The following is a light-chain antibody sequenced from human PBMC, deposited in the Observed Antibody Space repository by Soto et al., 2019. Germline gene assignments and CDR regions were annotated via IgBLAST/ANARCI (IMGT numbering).Light chain of an antibody. Sequence: IELTKSPASVSASVGYSVTITCRASQSISRYLNWYQQKPGKAPKLLIYKASSLESGVPSRFSGSGSGTEFTLTISSLQPDGFATYYCQQYNSYWTFGQGTKVDIK. CDR3: QQYNSYWT. J-gene: IGKJ1*01. CDR2: KAS. CDR1: QSISRY. V-gene: IGKV1-5*03.